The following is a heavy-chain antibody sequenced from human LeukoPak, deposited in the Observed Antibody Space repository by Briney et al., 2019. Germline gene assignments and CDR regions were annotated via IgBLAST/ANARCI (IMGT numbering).Heavy chain of an antibody. D-gene: IGHD3-16*01. V-gene: IGHV3-15*01. Sequence: GSLRLSCVASGFNFTNALVGWVRQAPGKGLEWVGRIKRQKDGMTIDYVASVKGRFTISRDDPKNMLYLQMKSLKVEDTAVYYCTTEGVSLWGRGTLVSVSS. J-gene: IGHJ4*02. CDR2: IKRQKDGMTI. CDR1: GFNFTNAL. CDR3: TTEGVSL.